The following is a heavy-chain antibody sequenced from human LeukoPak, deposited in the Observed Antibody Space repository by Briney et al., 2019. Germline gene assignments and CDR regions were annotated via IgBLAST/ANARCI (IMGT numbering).Heavy chain of an antibody. D-gene: IGHD6-19*01. CDR1: GFTFSSYA. Sequence: GVSLRLSCAASGFTFSSYAMSWVRQAPGKGLEWVSAISGSGGSTYYADSVKGRFTISRDNSKNTLYLQMNSLRAEDTAVYYCAKDRHSSGWPHYFDYWGQGTLVTVSS. J-gene: IGHJ4*02. CDR2: ISGSGGST. V-gene: IGHV3-23*01. CDR3: AKDRHSSGWPHYFDY.